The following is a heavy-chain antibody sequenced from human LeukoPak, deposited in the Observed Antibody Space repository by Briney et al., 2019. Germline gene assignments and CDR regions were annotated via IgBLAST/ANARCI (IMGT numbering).Heavy chain of an antibody. Sequence: ASETLSLTCTVSGGSISSYYWSWVRQPAGKGLEWIGRIYSSGSTNYNPSLKSRVTMSVDTSKSQFSLKLSSVTAADTAVYYCARNSCPSGSCYDNRGYFDYWGQGTLVTVSS. V-gene: IGHV4-4*07. CDR3: ARNSCPSGSCYDNRGYFDY. CDR2: IYSSGST. D-gene: IGHD2-15*01. J-gene: IGHJ4*02. CDR1: GGSISSYY.